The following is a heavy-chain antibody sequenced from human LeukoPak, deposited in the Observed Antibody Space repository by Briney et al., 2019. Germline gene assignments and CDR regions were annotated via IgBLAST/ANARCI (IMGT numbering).Heavy chain of an antibody. J-gene: IGHJ6*02. CDR2: INAGNGNT. Sequence: ASVKVSCKASGYTFTSYGISWVRQAPGQGLEWMGWINAGNGNTKYSQKFQGRVTITRDTSASTAYMELSSLRSEDTAVYYCARDRPPGPTYYYDSSGYNYGMDVWGQGTTVTVSS. V-gene: IGHV1-3*01. CDR1: GYTFTSYG. CDR3: ARDRPPGPTYYYDSSGYNYGMDV. D-gene: IGHD3-22*01.